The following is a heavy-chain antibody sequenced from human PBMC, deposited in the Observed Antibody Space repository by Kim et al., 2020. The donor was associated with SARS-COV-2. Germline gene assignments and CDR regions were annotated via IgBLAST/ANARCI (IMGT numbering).Heavy chain of an antibody. CDR1: GFTFSSYW. D-gene: IGHD3-10*01. J-gene: IGHJ6*02. V-gene: IGHV3-74*01. CDR3: ATSLWFGELSYYYYYYGMEV. Sequence: GGSLRLSCAASGFTFSSYWMHWVRQAPGKGLVWVSRINSDGSSTSYADSVKGRFTISRDNAKNTLYLQMNSLRAEDTAVYYCATSLWFGELSYYYYYYGMEVWGQGATVTVSS. CDR2: INSDGSST.